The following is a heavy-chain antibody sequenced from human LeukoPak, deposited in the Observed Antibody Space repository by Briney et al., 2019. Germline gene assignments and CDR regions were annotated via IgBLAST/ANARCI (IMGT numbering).Heavy chain of an antibody. Sequence: GGSLRLSCAASGFTVSSNYMSWVRQAPGKGLEWVSAISGSGGSTCYADSVKGRFTISRDNSKNTLYLQMNSLRAEDTAVYYCAKDSVLGAYGDYYFDYWGQGTLVTVSS. V-gene: IGHV3-23*01. D-gene: IGHD4-17*01. J-gene: IGHJ4*02. CDR3: AKDSVLGAYGDYYFDY. CDR1: GFTVSSNY. CDR2: ISGSGGST.